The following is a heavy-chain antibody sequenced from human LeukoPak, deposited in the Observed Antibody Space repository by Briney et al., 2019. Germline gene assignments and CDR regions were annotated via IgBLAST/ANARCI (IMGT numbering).Heavy chain of an antibody. D-gene: IGHD3-22*01. Sequence: GGSLRLSCAASGFTFSSYAMSWVRQAPGKGREWVSAISGSGGSTYYADSVKGRFTISRDNSKNTLYLQMNSLSAEDTAVYYCAKDRYYYDSAYYYMDVWGKGTTVTVSS. CDR1: GFTFSSYA. CDR3: AKDRYYYDSAYYYMDV. CDR2: ISGSGGST. V-gene: IGHV3-23*01. J-gene: IGHJ6*03.